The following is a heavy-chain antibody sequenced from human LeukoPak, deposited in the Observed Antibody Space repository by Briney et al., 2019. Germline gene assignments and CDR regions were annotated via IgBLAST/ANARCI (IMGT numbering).Heavy chain of an antibody. J-gene: IGHJ5*02. CDR2: ISSSSSYI. D-gene: IGHD6-19*01. CDR1: GFTFSSYS. V-gene: IGHV3-21*04. CDR3: AKGSGSGWYGWFAP. Sequence: PGGSLRLSCAASGFTFSSYSMNWVRQAPGKGLEWFSSISSSSSYIYYADSVKGRFTISRDNAKNSLYLQMNSLRADDTAVYYCAKGSGSGWYGWFAPWAGNPSHRLF.